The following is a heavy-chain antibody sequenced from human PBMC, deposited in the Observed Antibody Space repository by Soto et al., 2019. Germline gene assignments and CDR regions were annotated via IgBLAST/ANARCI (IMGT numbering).Heavy chain of an antibody. CDR3: ARGATATHYDY. J-gene: IGHJ4*02. CDR2: GSYSGTT. V-gene: IGHV4-61*01. CDR1: GVSVSSGSFY. Sequence: KASETLSLTCTVSGVSVSSGSFYWAWLRQPPGKGLEWIGFGSYSGTTNYKPSLKSRVTISVDTSRSQISLKVSSLTAADTAVYYCARGATATHYDYWGQGTLVTVSS.